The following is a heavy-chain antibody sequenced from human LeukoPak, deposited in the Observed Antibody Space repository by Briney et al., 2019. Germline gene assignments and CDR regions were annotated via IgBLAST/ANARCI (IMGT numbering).Heavy chain of an antibody. CDR2: INPYSGGT. Sequence: ASVKVSCKASGYTFTDYYMHWVRQAPGQGLEWMGRINPYSGGTNYAQKFQGRVTMTRDTSISTDYMELSRLKSDDTAVYYCARDYSSGWYVYWGQGTLVTVSS. V-gene: IGHV1-2*06. D-gene: IGHD6-19*01. CDR1: GYTFTDYY. CDR3: ARDYSSGWYVY. J-gene: IGHJ4*02.